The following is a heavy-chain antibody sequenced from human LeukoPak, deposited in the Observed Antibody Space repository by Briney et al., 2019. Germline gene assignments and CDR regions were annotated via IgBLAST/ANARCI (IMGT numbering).Heavy chain of an antibody. J-gene: IGHJ5*02. Sequence: GASVKVSCKASGYTFTDYYINWVRQAPGQGLEWMGWISAYNGNTNYAQKLQGRVTMTTDTSTSTAYMELRSLRSDDTAVYYCARERWGSGWYVSSWFDPWGQGTLVTVSS. CDR2: ISAYNGNT. CDR3: ARERWGSGWYVSSWFDP. CDR1: GYTFTDYY. V-gene: IGHV1-18*04. D-gene: IGHD6-19*01.